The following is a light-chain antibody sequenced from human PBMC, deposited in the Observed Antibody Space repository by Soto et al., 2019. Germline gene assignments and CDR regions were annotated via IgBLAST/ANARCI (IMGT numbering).Light chain of an antibody. V-gene: IGKV3-15*01. CDR2: GAS. CDR1: QSVTYN. Sequence: ETVMTQSPATLSVSLGERATLSCRASQSVTYNLAWYQQKPGQAPRLLIHGASTRAIGIPDRFTGSGFGTEFTLTISSLQSEDFAVYYCQQYNNWPPYTFGQGTKVDIK. CDR3: QQYNNWPPYT. J-gene: IGKJ2*01.